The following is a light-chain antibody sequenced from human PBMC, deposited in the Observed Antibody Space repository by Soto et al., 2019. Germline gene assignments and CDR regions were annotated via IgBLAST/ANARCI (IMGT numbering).Light chain of an antibody. J-gene: IGKJ5*01. V-gene: IGKV3D-20*01. Sequence: ETVLTQSPATLSLSPGERATLSCGASRSVSSNYLAWYQQKRGLAPRLLIYDASSRATGIPDRFSGNGSGTDFTLTISRLEPEDFAVYYCQQYGSSPTFGQGTRLEIK. CDR2: DAS. CDR3: QQYGSSPT. CDR1: RSVSSNY.